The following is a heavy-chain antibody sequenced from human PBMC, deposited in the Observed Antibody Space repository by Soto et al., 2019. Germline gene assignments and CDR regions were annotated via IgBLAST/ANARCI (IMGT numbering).Heavy chain of an antibody. CDR3: ARGGEMATIDY. CDR1: GGTFSSYT. J-gene: IGHJ4*02. Sequence: QVQLVQSGAEVKKPGSSVKVSCKASGGTFSSYTISWVRQAPGQGLEWMGSIIPILGIANYAQKFQGRVTITADKSTSTASMELSSMRAEDTAVYYCARGGEMATIDYWGQGTLVTVSS. V-gene: IGHV1-69*02. D-gene: IGHD5-12*01. CDR2: IIPILGIA.